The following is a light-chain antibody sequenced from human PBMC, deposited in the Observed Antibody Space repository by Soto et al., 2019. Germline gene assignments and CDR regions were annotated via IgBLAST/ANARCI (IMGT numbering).Light chain of an antibody. V-gene: IGLV2-23*02. CDR3: CSYAGRGNVV. J-gene: IGLJ2*01. Sequence: QSVLTQPASVSGSPGQSITISCTGTSGDVGTYNLVSWYQQHPGRAPKLIIFEVNKRPSGVSNRLSGSKSGNTASLAISGLQADDEADYHCCSYAGRGNVVCGGGTKVTVL. CDR2: EVN. CDR1: SGDVGTYNL.